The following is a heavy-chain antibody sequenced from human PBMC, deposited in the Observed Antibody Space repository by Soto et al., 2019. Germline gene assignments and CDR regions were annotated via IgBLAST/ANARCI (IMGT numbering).Heavy chain of an antibody. J-gene: IGHJ4*02. CDR1: GGSISSYY. V-gene: IGHV4-59*08. CDR2: IYYSGST. Sequence: PSETLSLTCTVSGGSISSYYWSWMRQPPGKGLEWIGYIYYSGSTNYNPSLKSRLTISVEKSKNQFSLKLTSVTAADTAVFFCAGRWSTVTLYGYGYWRPGPLVTVSS. D-gene: IGHD4-17*01. CDR3: AGRWSTVTLYGYGY.